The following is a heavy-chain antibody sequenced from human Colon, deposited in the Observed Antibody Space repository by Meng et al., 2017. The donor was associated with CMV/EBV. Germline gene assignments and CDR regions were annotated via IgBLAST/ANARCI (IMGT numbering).Heavy chain of an antibody. D-gene: IGHD2-2*01. Sequence: GESLKISCEASGFTFSSYSMHWVRQVPGKGLEWVAVIANGGTNTYYAHSVKGRYTISRDNSKKTLYLQMGSLKLEDTAVYYCSRDRCRYCGSNICPCDHYYALDVWGQGTTVTVSS. CDR1: GFTFSSYS. V-gene: IGHV3-30*04. CDR3: SRDRCRYCGSNICPCDHYYALDV. CDR2: IANGGTNT. J-gene: IGHJ6*02.